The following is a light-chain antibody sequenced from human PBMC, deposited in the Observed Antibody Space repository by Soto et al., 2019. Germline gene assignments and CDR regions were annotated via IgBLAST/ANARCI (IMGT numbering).Light chain of an antibody. V-gene: IGLV2-11*01. CDR2: DVT. Sequence: QSALTQPRSVSGSPGQSVTISCTGTSGDVGAYDRVSWYQHHPTKAPKLIIYDVTNRPSGVPYRFSGSKSGSTASLTISGLQAEDEADYYCCSHAGVSSWVFGGGTKVTVL. J-gene: IGLJ3*02. CDR3: CSHAGVSSWV. CDR1: SGDVGAYDR.